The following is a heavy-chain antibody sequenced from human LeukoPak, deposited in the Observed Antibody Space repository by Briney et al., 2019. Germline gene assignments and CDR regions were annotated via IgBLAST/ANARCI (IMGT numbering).Heavy chain of an antibody. Sequence: KPSETLSLTCAVYGGSFSGYYWSWIRQPPGKGLEWIGEINHSGSTNYNPSLKSRVTISVDTSKNQFSLKLSSVTAADTAVYYCARGGLYYDFWSGYSLDNWFDPWGKGTLVTVSS. CDR2: INHSGST. D-gene: IGHD3-3*01. CDR1: GGSFSGYY. CDR3: ARGGLYYDFWSGYSLDNWFDP. V-gene: IGHV4-34*01. J-gene: IGHJ5*02.